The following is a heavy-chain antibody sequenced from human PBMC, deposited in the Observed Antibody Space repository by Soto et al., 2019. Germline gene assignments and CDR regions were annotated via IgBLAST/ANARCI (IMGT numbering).Heavy chain of an antibody. J-gene: IGHJ6*02. V-gene: IGHV3-21*01. CDR2: ISSSTSYI. CDR3: ARVVDYYDPYYDYGMDV. Sequence: EVQLVESGGGLVKPGGSLRLSCAASGFTFSSYSMNWVRQAPGKGLEWVSSISSSTSYIYYADSVKGRFTISRDNAKKSLYLKMNSLRAEDTAVYYCARVVDYYDPYYDYGMDVWGQGTTVTVSS. CDR1: GFTFSSYS. D-gene: IGHD3-22*01.